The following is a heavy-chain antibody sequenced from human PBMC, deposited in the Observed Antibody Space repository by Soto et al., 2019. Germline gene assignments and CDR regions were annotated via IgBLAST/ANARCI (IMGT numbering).Heavy chain of an antibody. CDR1: GGTFSSYA. CDR3: ARDPRTFGYSYGFDLYFDL. J-gene: IGHJ2*01. CDR2: IIPICGTA. Sequence: GATVKVSCKAAGGTFSSYAISWVRQAPGQGLEWMGGIIPICGTANYAQKFQGRVTITADESTRTAYMELSSLRSEDTAVYYCARDPRTFGYSYGFDLYFDLWGRGTLVTVSS. V-gene: IGHV1-69*13. D-gene: IGHD5-18*01.